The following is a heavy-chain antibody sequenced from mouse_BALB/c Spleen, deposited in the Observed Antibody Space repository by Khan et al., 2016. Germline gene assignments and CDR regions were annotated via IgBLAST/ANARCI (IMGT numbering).Heavy chain of an antibody. CDR3: ADYYGSRGWYFDV. V-gene: IGHV14-3*02. CDR1: GFNIKDTY. J-gene: IGHJ1*01. CDR2: IDPANGNT. Sequence: VQLKESGAELVKPGASVKLSCTASGFNIKDTYMHWVKQRPEQGLEWIGRIDPANGNTKYDPKFQGKATITADTSSNTAYLQLSSLTSEDTAVYYCADYYGSRGWYFDVWGAGTTVTVSS. D-gene: IGHD1-1*01.